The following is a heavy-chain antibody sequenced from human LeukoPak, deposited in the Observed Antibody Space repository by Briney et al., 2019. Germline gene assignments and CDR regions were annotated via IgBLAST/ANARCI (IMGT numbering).Heavy chain of an antibody. V-gene: IGHV3-53*01. J-gene: IGHJ6*03. CDR2: IYSGGST. CDR1: GFTFSSYW. Sequence: GGSLRLSCAASGFTFSSYWMSWVRQAPGKGLEWVSVIYSGGSTYYADSVKGRFTISRDNSKNTLYLQMNSLRAEDTAVYYCARENYYYYYMDVWGKGTTVTVSS. CDR3: ARENYYYYYMDV.